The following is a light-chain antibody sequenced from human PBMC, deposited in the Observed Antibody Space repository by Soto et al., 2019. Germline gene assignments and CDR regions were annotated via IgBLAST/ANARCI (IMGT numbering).Light chain of an antibody. CDR2: EVS. V-gene: IGLV2-8*01. CDR3: NSDAGNKGV. CDR1: SRDVGGYNY. Sequence: QSALTQPPSASGSPGQSVTISCTGTSRDVGGYNYVSWYQQHPGKAPKLMIYEVSKRPSGVPDRFSGSKSGNTASLTVSGLQAEDEADYYCNSDAGNKGVFGTGTKVTVL. J-gene: IGLJ1*01.